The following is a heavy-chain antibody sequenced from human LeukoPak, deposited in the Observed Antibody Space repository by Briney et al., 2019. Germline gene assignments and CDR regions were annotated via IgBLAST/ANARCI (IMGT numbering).Heavy chain of an antibody. CDR3: ARLNPYYDFWSGYHTGI. CDR2: IYYSGST. J-gene: IGHJ3*02. CDR1: GGSISSYY. D-gene: IGHD3-3*01. Sequence: SETLSLTCTVSGGSISSYYWSWIRQPPGKGLEWIGYIYYSGSTNYNPSLKSRVTISVDTSKNQFSLKLSSVTAADTAVYYCARLNPYYDFWSGYHTGIWGQGTMVTVSS. V-gene: IGHV4-59*01.